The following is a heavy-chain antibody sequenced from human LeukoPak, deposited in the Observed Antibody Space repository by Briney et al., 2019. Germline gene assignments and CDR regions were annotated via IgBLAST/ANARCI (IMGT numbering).Heavy chain of an antibody. CDR2: IYHSGST. CDR1: GGSISSSNW. CDR3: ARSRPGIAVAVDY. V-gene: IGHV4-4*02. D-gene: IGHD6-19*01. Sequence: PSGALSFTCAGSGGSISSSNWWSWVRQPPGKGLEWIGEIYHSGSTNYNLSLKSRVTISVDKSKNQFSLKLSSVTAADTAVYYCARSRPGIAVAVDYWGQGTLITVAS. J-gene: IGHJ4*02.